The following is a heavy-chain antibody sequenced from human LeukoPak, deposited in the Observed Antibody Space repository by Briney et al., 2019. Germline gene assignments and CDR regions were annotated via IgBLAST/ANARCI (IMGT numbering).Heavy chain of an antibody. J-gene: IGHJ4*02. Sequence: GGSLRLSCAASGFTFSSSWIHWVRQAPGKGLEWVSIIYSGGNTYYADSVKGRFTISRDNSKNTLYLQMNRLRPEDTAVYYCARGTVTAPDYWGQGTLVTVSS. CDR1: GFTFSSSW. CDR3: ARGTVTAPDY. D-gene: IGHD2-21*02. CDR2: IYSGGNT. V-gene: IGHV3-53*01.